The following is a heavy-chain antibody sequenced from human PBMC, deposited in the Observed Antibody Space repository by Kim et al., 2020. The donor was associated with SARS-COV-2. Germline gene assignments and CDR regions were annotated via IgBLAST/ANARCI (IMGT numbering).Heavy chain of an antibody. V-gene: IGHV3-64*02. Sequence: GGSLRLSCAASGFIFSTYAMHWVRQAPGKGPEYVSAISSNGADPYYADSVKGRFTISRDNFKNMLYLQMGSLRAEDMAVYYCASEGRHCSGTACYLFDYWGEGTLVSGSS. CDR3: ASEGRHCSGTACYLFDY. CDR2: ISSNGADP. D-gene: IGHD2-2*01. CDR1: GFIFSTYA. J-gene: IGHJ4*02.